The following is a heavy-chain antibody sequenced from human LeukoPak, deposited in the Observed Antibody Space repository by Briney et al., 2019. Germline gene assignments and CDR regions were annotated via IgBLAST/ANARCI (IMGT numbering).Heavy chain of an antibody. CDR1: GFTFSSYS. V-gene: IGHV3-48*01. D-gene: IGHD7-27*01. CDR2: ISSSSSTI. J-gene: IGHJ4*02. CDR3: ARDSELTGDSPSYFDY. Sequence: GGSLRLSCAASGFTFSSYSMNWVRQAPGKGLEWVSYISSSSSTIYYADSVKGRFTISRDNAKNSLYLQMNSLRAEDTAVYYCARDSELTGDSPSYFDYWGQGTLVTVSS.